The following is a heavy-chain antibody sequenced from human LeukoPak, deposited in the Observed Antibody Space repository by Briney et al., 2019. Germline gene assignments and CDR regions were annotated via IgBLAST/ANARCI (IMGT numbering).Heavy chain of an antibody. V-gene: IGHV3-15*01. CDR2: IKSKTDGGTT. Sequence: GGSLRLSCAASGFTFSNAWMSWVRQAPGKGLEWVGRIKSKTDGGTTDYAAPVKGRFTISRDDSKNTLYLQMNSLKTEDTAVHYCTTESVVAATVSGELDYWGQGTLVTVSS. D-gene: IGHD2-15*01. CDR3: TTESVVAATVSGELDY. J-gene: IGHJ4*02. CDR1: GFTFSNAW.